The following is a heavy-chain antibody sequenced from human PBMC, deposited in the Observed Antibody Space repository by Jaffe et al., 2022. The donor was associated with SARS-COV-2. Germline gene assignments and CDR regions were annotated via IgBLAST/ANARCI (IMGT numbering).Heavy chain of an antibody. CDR2: ISGSGGST. Sequence: EVQLLESGGGLVQPGGSLRLSCAASGFTFSSYAMSWVRQAPGKGLEWVSAISGSGGSTYYADSVKGRFTISRDNSKNTLYLQMNSLRAEDTAVYYCAKQGPDYGDSPLYSRRYFDLWGRGTLVTVSS. J-gene: IGHJ2*01. D-gene: IGHD4-17*01. CDR3: AKQGPDYGDSPLYSRRYFDL. V-gene: IGHV3-23*01. CDR1: GFTFSSYA.